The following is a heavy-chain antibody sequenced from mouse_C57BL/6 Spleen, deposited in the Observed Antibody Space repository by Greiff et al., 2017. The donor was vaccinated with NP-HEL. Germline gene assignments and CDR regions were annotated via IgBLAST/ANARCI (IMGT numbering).Heavy chain of an antibody. J-gene: IGHJ2*01. CDR1: GYTFTSYT. CDR2: INPSSGYT. D-gene: IGHD4-1*01. CDR3: ARSGTNYFDY. V-gene: IGHV1-4*01. Sequence: VKLVESGAELARPGASVKMSCKASGYTFTSYTMHWVKQRPGQGLEWIGYINPSSGYTKYNQKFKDKATLTADKSSSTAYMQLSSLTSEDSAVYYCARSGTNYFDYWGQGTTLTVSS.